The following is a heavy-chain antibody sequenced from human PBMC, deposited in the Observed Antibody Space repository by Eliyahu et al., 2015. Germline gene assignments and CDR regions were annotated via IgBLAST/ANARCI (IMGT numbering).Heavy chain of an antibody. CDR1: GGSISSYY. CDR3: ARGRSDQANWFDP. CDR2: IYYSGST. J-gene: IGHJ5*02. V-gene: IGHV4-59*01. Sequence: QVQLQESGPGLVKPSETLSLTCTVSGGSISSYYWSWIRQPPGKGLEWIGYIYYSGSTNYNPSLKSRVTISVDTSKNQFSLKLSSVTAADTAVYYCARGRSDQANWFDPWGQGTLVTVSS.